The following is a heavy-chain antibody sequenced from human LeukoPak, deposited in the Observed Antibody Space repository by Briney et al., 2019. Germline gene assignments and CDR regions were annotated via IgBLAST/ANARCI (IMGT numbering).Heavy chain of an antibody. Sequence: ASVKVSCKASGYTFTGYYMHRVRQAPGQGLEWMGWINPNSGGTNYAQKLQGRVTMTTDTSTSTAYMELRSLRSDDTAVYYCATHSTRIAVRPSDYYYYMDVWGKGTTVTVSS. CDR3: ATHSTRIAVRPSDYYYYMDV. D-gene: IGHD6-6*01. V-gene: IGHV1-2*02. CDR2: INPNSGGT. CDR1: GYTFTGYY. J-gene: IGHJ6*03.